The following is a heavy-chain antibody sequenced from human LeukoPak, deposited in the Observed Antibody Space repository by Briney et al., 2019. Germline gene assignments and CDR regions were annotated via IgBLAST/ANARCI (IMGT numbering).Heavy chain of an antibody. V-gene: IGHV1-69*04. Sequence: SVKVSCKASGGTFSSYAISWVRQAPGQGLEWMGRVIPILGIANYAQKFQGRVTITADKSTSTAYMELSSLRSEDTAVYYCARGLGWYSVWGQGTLVTVSS. CDR1: GGTFSSYA. CDR3: ARGLGWYSV. D-gene: IGHD6-19*01. J-gene: IGHJ4*02. CDR2: VIPILGIA.